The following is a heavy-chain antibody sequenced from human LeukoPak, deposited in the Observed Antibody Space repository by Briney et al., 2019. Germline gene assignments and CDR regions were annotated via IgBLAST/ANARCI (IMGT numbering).Heavy chain of an antibody. CDR1: GGSISSYY. CDR3: AREGDSCFDY. V-gene: IGHV4-59*01. CDR2: IYYSGST. Sequence: SETLSLTCTVSGGSISSYYWSWIRQPPGKGLEWIGYIYYSGSTNYNPSLKSRVTISVDTSKNQFSLKLSSVTAADTAVYYCAREGDSCFDYWGQGTLVTVSS. D-gene: IGHD2-21*02. J-gene: IGHJ4*02.